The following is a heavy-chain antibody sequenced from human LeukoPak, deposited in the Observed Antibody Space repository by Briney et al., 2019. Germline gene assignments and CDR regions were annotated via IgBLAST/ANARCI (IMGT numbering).Heavy chain of an antibody. CDR3: ARASVAGTNWFDP. J-gene: IGHJ5*02. CDR1: GFTFSSYW. D-gene: IGHD6-19*01. Sequence: GSLRLFCAASGFTFSSYWMHWVRQAPGKGLMWVSRINPDGSSITYADSVKGRFTISRDNAKNTLYLQMNSLRAEDTAVYYCARASVAGTNWFDPWGQGTLVTVSS. CDR2: INPDGSSI. V-gene: IGHV3-74*01.